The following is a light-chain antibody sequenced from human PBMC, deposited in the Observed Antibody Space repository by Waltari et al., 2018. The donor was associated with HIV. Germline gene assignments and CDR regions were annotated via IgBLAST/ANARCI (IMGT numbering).Light chain of an antibody. CDR1: KNLTSQY. J-gene: IGKJ2*01. CDR2: GAS. Sequence: EIVLTQSQAALSLSPGEAATVSCRASKNLTSQYLAWYQQKSGQAPRLLLFGASTRNSGVPTRFGGAGSGADFTLTVTRLEPEDFALYFCQQYDSSPYTFGQGT. V-gene: IGKV3-20*01. CDR3: QQYDSSPYT.